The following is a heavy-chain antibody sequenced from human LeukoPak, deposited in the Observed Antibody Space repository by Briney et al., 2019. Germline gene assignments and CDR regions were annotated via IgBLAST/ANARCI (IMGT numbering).Heavy chain of an antibody. Sequence: ASVKVSCKVSGYTLTELSMHWVRQAPGKGLEWMGGFDPEDGETIYAQKFQGRVTTTEDTSTDTAYMELSSLRSEDTAVYYCATGATIAVAAAYYYYYMDVWGKGTTVTVSS. J-gene: IGHJ6*03. CDR2: FDPEDGET. CDR1: GYTLTELS. CDR3: ATGATIAVAAAYYYYYMDV. V-gene: IGHV1-24*01. D-gene: IGHD6-19*01.